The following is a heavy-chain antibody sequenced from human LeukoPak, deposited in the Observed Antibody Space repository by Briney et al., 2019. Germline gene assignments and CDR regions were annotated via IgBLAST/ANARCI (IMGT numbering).Heavy chain of an antibody. CDR1: GFTFSSYA. J-gene: IGHJ4*02. CDR3: AKDYCSSTSCYSGYFDY. D-gene: IGHD2-2*01. Sequence: PGRSLRLSCAASGFTFSSYAMHWVRQAPGKGLEWVAVISYDGSNKYYADSEKGRFTISRDNSKNTLYLQMNSLRAEDTAVYYCAKDYCSSTSCYSGYFDYWGQGTLVTVSS. V-gene: IGHV3-30-3*01. CDR2: ISYDGSNK.